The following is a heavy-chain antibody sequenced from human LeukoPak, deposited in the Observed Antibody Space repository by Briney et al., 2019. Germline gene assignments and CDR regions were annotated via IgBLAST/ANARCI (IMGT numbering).Heavy chain of an antibody. D-gene: IGHD3-3*01. J-gene: IGHJ4*02. V-gene: IGHV3-23*01. CDR1: GFTFSSYA. Sequence: GGSLRLSCAASGFTFSSYAMSWVRQAPGKGLEWVSAISGSGDSTYYADSVKGRFTISRDNSKNTLYLQMNSLRAEDTAVYYCAKDTDWSGYYQGSNYWGQGTLVTVSS. CDR2: ISGSGDST. CDR3: AKDTDWSGYYQGSNY.